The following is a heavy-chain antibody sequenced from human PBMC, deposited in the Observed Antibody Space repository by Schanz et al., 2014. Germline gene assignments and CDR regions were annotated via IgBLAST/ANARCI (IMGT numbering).Heavy chain of an antibody. J-gene: IGHJ6*02. CDR1: GYTLKNYG. CDR3: ARHRFGFFYYGLDV. Sequence: QAQLMQSGPELKRPGASVKVSCTASGYTLKNYGISWVRQAPGLGLEWMGWISDYNGKTNYAQKFQDRVIMSTDRSSSTAYLELRSLTSDDSAIYYCARHRFGFFYYGLDVWGQGTTILVSS. V-gene: IGHV1-18*01. CDR2: ISDYNGKT. D-gene: IGHD3-10*01.